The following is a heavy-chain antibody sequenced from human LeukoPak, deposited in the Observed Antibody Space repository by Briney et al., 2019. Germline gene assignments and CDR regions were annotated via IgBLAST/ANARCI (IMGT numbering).Heavy chain of an antibody. J-gene: IGHJ5*02. CDR3: ARNYDFRSGYYTGGWFDP. V-gene: IGHV4-34*01. CDR2: INHGGST. Sequence: SETLSLTCAVYGGSFSGYYWSWIRQPPGKGLEWIGEINHGGSTNYNPSLKSRVTISVDTSKNQFSLKLSSVTAADTAVYYCARNYDFRSGYYTGGWFDPWGQGTLVTVSS. D-gene: IGHD3-3*01. CDR1: GGSFSGYY.